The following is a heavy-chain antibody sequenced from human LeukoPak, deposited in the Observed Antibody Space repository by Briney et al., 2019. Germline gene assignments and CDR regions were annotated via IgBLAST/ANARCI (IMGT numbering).Heavy chain of an antibody. V-gene: IGHV4-59*08. J-gene: IGHJ4*02. CDR3: ARPLDVGRTTPFDY. D-gene: IGHD1-1*01. Sequence: SETLSLTCAVSGGSIGSYYWSWVRQPPGKGLEWIGCIYYTGITNYNPSLKSRVSISADTSKSQFSLKVNSVTAADTAVYYCARPLDVGRTTPFDYWGQGTLVAVSS. CDR1: GGSIGSYY. CDR2: IYYTGIT.